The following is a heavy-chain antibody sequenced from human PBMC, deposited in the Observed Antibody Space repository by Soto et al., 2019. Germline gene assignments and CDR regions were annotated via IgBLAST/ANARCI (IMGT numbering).Heavy chain of an antibody. D-gene: IGHD3-10*01. V-gene: IGHV3-30*18. CDR3: AKRYYGSGSYYRYYYYGMDV. CDR1: GFTFSSYG. J-gene: IGHJ6*02. CDR2: ISYDGSNK. Sequence: PGGSLRLSCAASGFTFSSYGMHWVRQAPGKGLEWVAVISYDGSNKYYADSVKGRLTISRDNSKNTLYLQMNSLRAEDTAVYYCAKRYYGSGSYYRYYYYGMDVWGQGTTVTVSS.